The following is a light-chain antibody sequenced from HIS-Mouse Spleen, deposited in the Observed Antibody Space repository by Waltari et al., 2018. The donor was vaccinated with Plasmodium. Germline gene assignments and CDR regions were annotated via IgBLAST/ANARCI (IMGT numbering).Light chain of an antibody. CDR2: AAS. CDR1: QGISSY. CDR3: QQYYSYLLT. J-gene: IGKJ4*01. V-gene: IGKV1-8*01. Sequence: AIRMTQSPSSFSASPGDRATLTCRASQGISSYLAWYQQKPGKAPKLLIYAASTLPSGVPSRFSGSGSGTDFTLTISCLQSEDFATYYCQQYYSYLLTFGGGTKVEIK.